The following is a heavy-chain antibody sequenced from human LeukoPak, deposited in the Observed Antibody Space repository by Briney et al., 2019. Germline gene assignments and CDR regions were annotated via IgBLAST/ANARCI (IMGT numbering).Heavy chain of an antibody. CDR2: IYFSGST. D-gene: IGHD3-10*01. CDR1: GGSISSGDYY. V-gene: IGHV4-30-4*01. CDR3: ARVHVSGGAIRYWYFDL. Sequence: PSKTLSLTCTVSGGSISSGDYYWSWIRQPPGKGLEWIGYIYFSGSTYYNPSLKSRVTISVDTSKNQVSLRLSSVTAADTAVYYCARVHVSGGAIRYWYFDLWGRGTLVTVSS. J-gene: IGHJ2*01.